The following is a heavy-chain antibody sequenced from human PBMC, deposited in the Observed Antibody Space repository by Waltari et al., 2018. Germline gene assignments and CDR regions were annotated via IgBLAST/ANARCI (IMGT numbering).Heavy chain of an antibody. D-gene: IGHD6-19*01. CDR2: IYTSGST. J-gene: IGHJ4*02. CDR3: AGLRKRTGAVAEFADY. V-gene: IGHV4-61*02. Sequence: QVQLQESGPGLVKPSQTLSLTCTVSGGSISSGSYYWSWIRQPAGKGLEWIWRIYTSGSTNYNPSLEGLVTRSVDTSKNQFSLKLSSVTAADTAVYYCAGLRKRTGAVAEFADYWGQGTLVTVSS. CDR1: GGSISSGSYY.